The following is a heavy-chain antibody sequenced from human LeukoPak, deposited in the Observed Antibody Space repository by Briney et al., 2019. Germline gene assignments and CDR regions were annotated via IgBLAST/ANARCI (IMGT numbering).Heavy chain of an antibody. V-gene: IGHV4-31*03. CDR3: ASLDLRQSYYVDY. CDR2: IYYSGST. CDR1: GGSISSGGYY. J-gene: IGHJ4*02. Sequence: SETLSLTCTVSGGSISSGGYYWSWIRQHPGKGLEWIGYIYYSGSTYYNPSLKSRVTISVDTSKNQFSLKLSSVTAADSAVYYCASLDLRQSYYVDYWGQGTLVTVSS. D-gene: IGHD3-10*01.